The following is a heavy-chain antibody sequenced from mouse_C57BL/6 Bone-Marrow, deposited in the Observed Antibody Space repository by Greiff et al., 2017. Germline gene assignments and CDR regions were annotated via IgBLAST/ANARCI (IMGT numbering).Heavy chain of an antibody. CDR2: IYPRDGST. Sequence: QVQLQQSDAELVKPGASVKISCKVSGYTFTDHTLHWMKQRPEQGLEWIGYIYPRDGSTKYNEKFKGKATLTADKSSSTAYMQLNSLTSEDSAVYFCARPSYYYGSSYWYFDVWGTGTTVTVSS. D-gene: IGHD1-1*01. V-gene: IGHV1-78*01. J-gene: IGHJ1*03. CDR3: ARPSYYYGSSYWYFDV. CDR1: GYTFTDHT.